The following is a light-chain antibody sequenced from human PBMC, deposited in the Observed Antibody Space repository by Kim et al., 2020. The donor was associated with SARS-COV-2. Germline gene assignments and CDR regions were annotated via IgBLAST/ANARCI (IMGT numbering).Light chain of an antibody. V-gene: IGLV3-21*04. J-gene: IGLJ2*01. Sequence: VAPGKTARITCGGNNIGSKSVHWYQQKPGQAPVLVIYYDSDRPSGIPERFSGSNSGNTATLTINRVEAGDEADYYCQVWDSSSDVVFGGGTQLTVL. CDR1: NIGSKS. CDR2: YDS. CDR3: QVWDSSSDVV.